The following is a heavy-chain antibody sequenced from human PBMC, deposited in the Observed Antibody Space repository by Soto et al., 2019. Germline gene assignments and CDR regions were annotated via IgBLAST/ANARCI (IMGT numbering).Heavy chain of an antibody. Sequence: HPGGSLRLSCAASGFTFSSSWMHWVRQAPGKGLVWVSRINSDESSTSYADSGKGRFTISRDNAKNTLYLQMNSLRADDTAVYYCARGPYCSGGTCDSAGHWFDPWGQGTLVTVSS. CDR1: GFTFSSSW. CDR3: ARGPYCSGGTCDSAGHWFDP. CDR2: INSDESST. D-gene: IGHD2-15*01. V-gene: IGHV3-74*01. J-gene: IGHJ5*02.